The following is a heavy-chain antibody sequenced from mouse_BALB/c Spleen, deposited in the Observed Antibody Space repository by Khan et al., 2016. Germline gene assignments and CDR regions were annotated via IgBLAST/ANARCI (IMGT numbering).Heavy chain of an antibody. CDR1: GFNIKDTY. CDR2: IDPANGNT. Sequence: VQLKESGAELVKPGASVKLSCTASGFNIKDTYMHWVKQRPEQGLEWIGRIDPANGNTKYDPKFQGKATITADTSSNTAYLQLSSLTSEDTAVYYCARGYGLDYWGQGTTLTVSS. V-gene: IGHV14-3*02. D-gene: IGHD1-1*01. J-gene: IGHJ2*01. CDR3: ARGYGLDY.